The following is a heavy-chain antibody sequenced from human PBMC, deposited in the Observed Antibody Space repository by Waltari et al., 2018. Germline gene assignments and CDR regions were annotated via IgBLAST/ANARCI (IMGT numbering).Heavy chain of an antibody. D-gene: IGHD3-10*01. CDR2: IYTSGST. Sequence: QVQLQESGPGLVKPSQTLSLTCTVSGGSISSGSYYWSWTRQPAGKGLEWIGRIYTSGSTNYNPSLKSRVTISVETSKNQFALKLSSVTAADTAVYYCARSGGLPASFDYWGQGTLVTVSS. CDR3: ARSGGLPASFDY. V-gene: IGHV4-61*02. CDR1: GGSISSGSYY. J-gene: IGHJ4*02.